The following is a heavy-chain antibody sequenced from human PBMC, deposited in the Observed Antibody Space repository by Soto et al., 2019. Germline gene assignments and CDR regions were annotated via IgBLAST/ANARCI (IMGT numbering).Heavy chain of an antibody. CDR2: IYYSGST. CDR3: ASTGGYDSSGYYGGTFDY. D-gene: IGHD3-22*01. V-gene: IGHV4-59*01. Sequence: PSETLSLTCTVSGGSINSYYWSWIRQPPGKGLEWIGYIYYSGSTNYNPSLKSRVTISVDTSKNQFSLKLSSVTAADTAVYYCASTGGYDSSGYYGGTFDYWGQGTLVTVSS. CDR1: GGSINSYY. J-gene: IGHJ4*02.